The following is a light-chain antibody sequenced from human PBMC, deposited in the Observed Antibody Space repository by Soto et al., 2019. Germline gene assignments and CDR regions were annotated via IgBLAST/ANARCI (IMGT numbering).Light chain of an antibody. CDR3: MQALQTPWT. Sequence: DIVMTQSPLSLPVTPGEPASISCRSSQSLLHSNGYNYFDWYLQKPGQSPQLLIYLGSNRASGVPDRFSGSGSGTDLTLKISRVEAEDVGVYYCMQALQTPWTFGQGTKVEIK. CDR1: QSLLHSNGYNY. CDR2: LGS. J-gene: IGKJ1*01. V-gene: IGKV2-28*01.